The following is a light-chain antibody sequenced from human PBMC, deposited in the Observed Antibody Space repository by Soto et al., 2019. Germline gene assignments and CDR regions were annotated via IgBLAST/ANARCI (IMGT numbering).Light chain of an antibody. CDR2: EVT. V-gene: IGLV2-14*01. J-gene: IGLJ2*01. CDR1: SSDVCGYNY. Sequence: QSALTQPDSVSGSPGQSITISCTGTSSDVCGYNYVSWYQQHPGKAPKLMIYEVTNQPSGVSNRFSGSKSGNTASLTISGLQAEDEADYYCSSYTSSSTLVVFGGGTKLTVL. CDR3: SSYTSSSTLVV.